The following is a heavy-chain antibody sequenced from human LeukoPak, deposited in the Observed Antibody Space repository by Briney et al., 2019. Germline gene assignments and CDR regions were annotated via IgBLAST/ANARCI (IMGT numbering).Heavy chain of an antibody. D-gene: IGHD6-13*01. CDR1: GFTFSSYS. V-gene: IGHV3-21*01. J-gene: IGHJ4*02. Sequence: GGSLRLSCAAPGFTFSSYSMNWVRQAPGKGLEWVSSISSSSSYIYYADSVKGRFTISRDNAKNSLFLQMNSLRAEDTAVYYCAREAVAATNYFDYWGQGTLVTVSS. CDR3: AREAVAATNYFDY. CDR2: ISSSSSYI.